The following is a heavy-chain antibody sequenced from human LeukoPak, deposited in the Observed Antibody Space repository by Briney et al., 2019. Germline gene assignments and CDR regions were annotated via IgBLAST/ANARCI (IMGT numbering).Heavy chain of an antibody. Sequence: GESLRISCKGSGYSFTSYWISWVRQMPGKGLEWMGRIDPTDSYINYSPSFQGHVTISADKSISTAYLQWSSLRSEDTAVYYCATGAAEGGSYWNYWGREPWSPSPQ. CDR1: GYSFTSYW. CDR2: IDPTDSYI. J-gene: IGHJ4*02. CDR3: ATGAAEGGSYWNY. D-gene: IGHD1-26*01. V-gene: IGHV5-10-1*01.